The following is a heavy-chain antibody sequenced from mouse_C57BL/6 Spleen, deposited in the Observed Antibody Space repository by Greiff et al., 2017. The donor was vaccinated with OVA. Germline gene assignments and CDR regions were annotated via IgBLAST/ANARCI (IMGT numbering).Heavy chain of an antibody. CDR1: GYTFTSYW. CDR3: ARRGYDYDDY. D-gene: IGHD2-4*01. V-gene: IGHV1-64*01. CDR2: IHPNSGST. J-gene: IGHJ2*01. Sequence: QVQLQQPGAELVKPGASVKLSCKASGYTFTSYWMHWVKQRPGQGLEWIGMIHPNSGSTNYNEKFKRKATLTVDKSSSTAYMQLSSLTSEDSAVYYCARRGYDYDDYWGQGTTLTVSS.